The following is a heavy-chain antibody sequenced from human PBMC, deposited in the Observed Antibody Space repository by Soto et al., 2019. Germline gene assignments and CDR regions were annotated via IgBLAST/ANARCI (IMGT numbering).Heavy chain of an antibody. CDR1: GFTFSSYW. CDR3: TRGSSGQPPYFNC. CDR2: ISGDGSTT. J-gene: IGHJ4*02. Sequence: GGSLRLSCAANGFTFSSYWMHWVHQTPGKGLEWVSHISGDGSTTNYADSVKGRFTISRDNANNTLSLQMNSLRDEDTALYYCTRGSSGQPPYFNCWGQGTLVTVSS. V-gene: IGHV3-74*01. D-gene: IGHD3-22*01.